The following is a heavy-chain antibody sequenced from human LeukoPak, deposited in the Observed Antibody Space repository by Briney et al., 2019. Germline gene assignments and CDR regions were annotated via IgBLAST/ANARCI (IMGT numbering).Heavy chain of an antibody. V-gene: IGHV3-23*01. CDR3: AKSHRTYDIVTGYYADY. Sequence: GGSLRLSCTASGFTFSTYVMTWVRQAPGKGLEWVSAISGTGFNTDYADSVKGRFTISRDNSKNTLYLHMNSPRAEDTAVYYCAKSHRTYDIVTGYYADYWGQGTLVTVSS. CDR1: GFTFSTYV. J-gene: IGHJ4*02. D-gene: IGHD3-9*01. CDR2: ISGTGFNT.